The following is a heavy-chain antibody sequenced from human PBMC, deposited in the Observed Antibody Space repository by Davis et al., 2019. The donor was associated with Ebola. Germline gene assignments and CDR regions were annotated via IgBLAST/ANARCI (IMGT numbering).Heavy chain of an antibody. CDR1: GGTFSSYA. D-gene: IGHD5-24*01. V-gene: IGHV1-69*04. J-gene: IGHJ4*02. CDR2: IIPILDIA. CDR3: ASSRDGYNSRFDY. Sequence: AASVKVSCKASGGTFSSYAISWVRQAPGQGLEWMGRIIPILDIANYAQKFQGRVTITADKSTSTAYMELSSLRSEDTAVYYCASSRDGYNSRFDYWGQGTLVTVSS.